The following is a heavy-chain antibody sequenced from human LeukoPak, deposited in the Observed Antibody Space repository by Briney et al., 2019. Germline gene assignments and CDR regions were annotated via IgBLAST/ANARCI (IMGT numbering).Heavy chain of an antibody. CDR3: ARGPIVVVPAATIYGMDV. J-gene: IGHJ6*02. CDR1: GYTFTGYY. V-gene: IGHV1-2*04. D-gene: IGHD2-2*01. Sequence: ASVKVSCKASGYTFTGYYMHWVRQAPGQGLEWMGWINPNSGGTNYAQKFQGWVTMTRDTSISTAYMELSRLRSDDTAVYYCARGPIVVVPAATIYGMDVWGQGTTVTASS. CDR2: INPNSGGT.